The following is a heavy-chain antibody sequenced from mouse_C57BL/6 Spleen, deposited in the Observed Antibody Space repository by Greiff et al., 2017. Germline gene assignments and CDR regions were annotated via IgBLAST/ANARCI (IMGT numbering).Heavy chain of an antibody. D-gene: IGHD1-1*01. J-gene: IGHJ2*01. CDR1: GYAFSSYW. Sequence: QVQLQQSGAELVKPGASVKISCKASGYAFSSYWMNWVKQRPGNGLEWIGQIYPGDGDTNYNGKFKGKATLTAYKSSSTAYMQLSSLTSEDSAVYFCARRTVVADYFDYWGQGTTLTVSS. V-gene: IGHV1-80*01. CDR3: ARRTVVADYFDY. CDR2: IYPGDGDT.